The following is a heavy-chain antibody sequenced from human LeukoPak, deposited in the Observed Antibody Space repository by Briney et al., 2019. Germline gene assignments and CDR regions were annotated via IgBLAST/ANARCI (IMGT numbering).Heavy chain of an antibody. D-gene: IGHD1-1*01. Sequence: ASVKVSCRTSGYTFTSYYMHWVRQAPGQGLEWIGWMNPNSGATNYAQKFQGRVTMTRDTSSSTAYMELSRLTSDDTAVYYCARDPTNWIDYWGQGTLVIVSA. CDR1: GYTFTSYY. CDR3: ARDPTNWIDY. CDR2: MNPNSGAT. V-gene: IGHV1-2*02. J-gene: IGHJ4*02.